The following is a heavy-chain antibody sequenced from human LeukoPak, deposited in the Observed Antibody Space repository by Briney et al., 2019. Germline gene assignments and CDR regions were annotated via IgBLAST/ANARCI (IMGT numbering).Heavy chain of an antibody. D-gene: IGHD3-10*01. CDR1: GYSISSGYY. CDR2: IYHSGST. J-gene: IGHJ3*02. V-gene: IGHV4-38-2*02. Sequence: SETLSLTCTVSGYSISSGYYWGWIRQPPGKGLEWIGSIYHSGSTYYNPSLKSRVTISVDTSKNQFSLKLSSVTAADTAVYYCARHLYYYGSGSLREGAFDIWGQGTMVTVSS. CDR3: ARHLYYYGSGSLREGAFDI.